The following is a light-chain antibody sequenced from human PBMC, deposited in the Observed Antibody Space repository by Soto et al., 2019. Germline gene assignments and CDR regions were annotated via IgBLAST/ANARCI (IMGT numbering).Light chain of an antibody. CDR2: GDN. Sequence: LTQPPSASGTPGQRVTISCSGSSSNIGSNTVNWYQQRPGSAPTTVIYGDNQRPSGVPDRFSGSIDTSSNSASLTISGLRTEDEAAYYCQSYDSSSVIFGGGTKVTVL. CDR3: QSYDSSSVI. J-gene: IGLJ2*01. V-gene: IGLV6-57*02. CDR1: SSNIGSNT.